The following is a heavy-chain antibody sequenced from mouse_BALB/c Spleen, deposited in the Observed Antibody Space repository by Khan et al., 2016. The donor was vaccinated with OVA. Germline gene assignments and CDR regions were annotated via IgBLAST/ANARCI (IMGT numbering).Heavy chain of an antibody. J-gene: IGHJ3*01. D-gene: IGHD2-4*01. CDR1: GFSLTSYG. V-gene: IGHV2-2*02. CDR2: IWSVGST. CDR3: ARNYDYDEGLAY. Sequence: QVQLKQSGPGLVQPSQSLSITCTVSGFSLTSYGVHWVRQSPGKGLEWLGEIWSVGSTDYNAAFISRLYISQDNSQSQAFFKMNSLQANDTAIYYCARNYDYDEGLAYWGQGTLVTVSA.